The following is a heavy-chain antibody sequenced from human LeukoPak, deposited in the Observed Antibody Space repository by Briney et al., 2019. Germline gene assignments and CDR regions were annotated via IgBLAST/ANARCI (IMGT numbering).Heavy chain of an antibody. CDR3: ARDRHGYSYGFHRGYSDNNYMDV. D-gene: IGHD5-18*01. Sequence: PGGSLRLSCAASGFTFSSYWMHWVRQAPGKGLEWVANIKQDGSEKYYVDSVKGRFTISRDNAKNSLYLQMNSLRAEDTAVYYCARDRHGYSYGFHRGYSDNNYMDVWGKGTTVTISS. CDR2: IKQDGSEK. CDR1: GFTFSSYW. V-gene: IGHV3-7*01. J-gene: IGHJ6*03.